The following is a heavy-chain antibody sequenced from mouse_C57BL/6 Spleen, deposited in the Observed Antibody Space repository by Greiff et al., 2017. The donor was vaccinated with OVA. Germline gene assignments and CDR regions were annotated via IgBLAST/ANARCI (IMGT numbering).Heavy chain of an antibody. CDR3: ARNYGPPYAMDY. V-gene: IGHV1-81*01. Sequence: QVQLKQSGAELARPGASVKLSCKASGYTFTSYGISWVKQRTGQGLEWIGEIYPRSGNTYYNEKFKGKATLTADKSSSTAYMELRSLTSEDSAVYFCARNYGPPYAMDYWGQGTSVTVSS. D-gene: IGHD1-1*01. J-gene: IGHJ4*01. CDR2: IYPRSGNT. CDR1: GYTFTSYG.